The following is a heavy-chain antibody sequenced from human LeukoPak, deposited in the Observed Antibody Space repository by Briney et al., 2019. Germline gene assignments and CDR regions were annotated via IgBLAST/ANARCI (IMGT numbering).Heavy chain of an antibody. CDR2: INHSGST. CDR3: ARAPYYDILTGYPSPLVAAFDI. CDR1: GGSFSGYY. Sequence: SETLSLTCAAYGGSFSGYYWSWIRQPPGKGLEWIGEINHSGSTNYNPSLKSRVTISVDTSKNQFSLKLSSVTAADTAVYYCARAPYYDILTGYPSPLVAAFDIWGQGTMVTVSS. J-gene: IGHJ3*02. D-gene: IGHD3-9*01. V-gene: IGHV4-34*01.